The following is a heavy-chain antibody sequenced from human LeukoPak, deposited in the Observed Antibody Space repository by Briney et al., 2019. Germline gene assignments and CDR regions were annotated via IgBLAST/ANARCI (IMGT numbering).Heavy chain of an antibody. D-gene: IGHD1-26*01. CDR3: ARRSGGSYSRAFDI. Sequence: GESLKISCKASGFSFTTYWIGWVRQMPGKGLEWMGIIYPDDSDTRYSPSFQGQVTISADKSISTAYLQWSSLKASDTAMYYCARRSGGSYSRAFDIWGRGTMVTVSS. CDR1: GFSFTTYW. J-gene: IGHJ3*02. V-gene: IGHV5-51*01. CDR2: IYPDDSDT.